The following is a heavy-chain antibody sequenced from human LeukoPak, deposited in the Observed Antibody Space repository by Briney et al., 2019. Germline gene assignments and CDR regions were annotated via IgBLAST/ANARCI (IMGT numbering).Heavy chain of an antibody. CDR2: FDPENGET. J-gene: IGHJ4*02. CDR3: ATSYYDILTGYRPLAY. Sequence: ASVKVSCKVSGYTLTELSMHWVRQAPGKGLEWMGGFDPENGETIYAQKFQGRVTMTEDTSTDTAYMELSSLRSEDTAVYYCATSYYDILTGYRPLAYWGQGTLVTVSS. V-gene: IGHV1-24*01. D-gene: IGHD3-9*01. CDR1: GYTLTELS.